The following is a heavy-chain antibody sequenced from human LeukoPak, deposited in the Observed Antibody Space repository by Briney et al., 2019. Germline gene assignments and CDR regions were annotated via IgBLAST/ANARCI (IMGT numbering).Heavy chain of an antibody. Sequence: GGSLRLSWAASGFTFSSFAMGWVRQVHGRGRGWVSCISGSGGSTYYADSVKGRLTISRDNSQNTLYLQMNSLRTEDTAVYYCAKPDLAYCSSTSCALGYWGQGTLVTVSS. CDR1: GFTFSSFA. V-gene: IGHV3-23*01. CDR3: AKPDLAYCSSTSCALGY. J-gene: IGHJ4*02. D-gene: IGHD2-2*01. CDR2: ISGSGGST.